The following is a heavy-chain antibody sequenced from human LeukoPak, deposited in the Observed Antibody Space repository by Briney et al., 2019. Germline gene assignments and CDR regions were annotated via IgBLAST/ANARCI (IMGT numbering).Heavy chain of an antibody. CDR3: ARAVWYIAVAATFDY. CDR1: GYTFTGYY. Sequence: ASVKVSCKASGYTFTGYYMHWVRQAPGQGLEWMGRINPNSGGTNYAQKFQGRVTMTRDTSISTAYMELSRLRSDDTAVYYCARAVWYIAVAATFDYWGQATLVTVSS. CDR2: INPNSGGT. J-gene: IGHJ4*02. D-gene: IGHD6-19*01. V-gene: IGHV1-2*06.